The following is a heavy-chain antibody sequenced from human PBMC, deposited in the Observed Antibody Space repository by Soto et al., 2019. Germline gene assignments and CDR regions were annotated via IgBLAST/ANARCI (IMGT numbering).Heavy chain of an antibody. CDR2: ISYDGSNK. CDR3: ARDGRTGTTLPHGGLDQ. J-gene: IGHJ4*02. Sequence: QVQLMESGGGVVQPGRSLRLSCAASGFNFRSYAIHWVRQAPGKGLEWVAIISYDGSNKFYTDSVKGRFTISRDNSNNTLHLQMNRLRSEDTAVYYCARDGRTGTTLPHGGLDQWGQGTLVIVSS. D-gene: IGHD3-10*01. V-gene: IGHV3-30-3*01. CDR1: GFNFRSYA.